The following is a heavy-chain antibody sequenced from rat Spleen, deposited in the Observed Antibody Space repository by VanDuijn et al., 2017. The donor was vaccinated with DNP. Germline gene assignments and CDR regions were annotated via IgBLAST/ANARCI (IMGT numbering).Heavy chain of an antibody. CDR3: ARQGLRVWAFDY. Sequence: EVQLVESGGGLVQPGRSLKLSCAASGFTFSNYDMAWVRQAPTKGLEWVASISTSGGSTYYRDSVKGRFTISRDNAKSTLYLQMDSLRSEDTATYYCARQGLRVWAFDYWGQGVMVTVSS. J-gene: IGHJ2*01. CDR1: GFTFSNYD. CDR2: ISTSGGST. D-gene: IGHD1-7*01. V-gene: IGHV5-25*01.